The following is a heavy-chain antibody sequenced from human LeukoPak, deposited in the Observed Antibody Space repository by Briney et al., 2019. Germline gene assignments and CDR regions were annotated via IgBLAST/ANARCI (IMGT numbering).Heavy chain of an antibody. J-gene: IGHJ4*02. CDR1: GGSTSSGGYY. V-gene: IGHV4-31*03. CDR3: ARVIRIGGIFDY. CDR2: IYYSGST. D-gene: IGHD6-13*01. Sequence: SETLSLTCTVSGGSTSSGGYYWSWIRQHPGEGLEWIGYIYYSGSTYYNPSLKSRVTISIDTSKDQFSLKLSPVTAADTAVYYCARVIRIGGIFDYWGQGTLVTVSS.